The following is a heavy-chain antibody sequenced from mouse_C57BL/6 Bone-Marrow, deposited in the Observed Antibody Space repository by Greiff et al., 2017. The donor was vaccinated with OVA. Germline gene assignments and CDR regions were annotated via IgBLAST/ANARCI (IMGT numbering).Heavy chain of an antibody. J-gene: IGHJ2*01. CDR2: ISSGGDYI. CDR1: GFTFSSYA. CDR3: TRSTTVVATDFDY. V-gene: IGHV5-9-1*02. D-gene: IGHD1-1*01. Sequence: EVKLQESGEGLVKPGGSLKLSCAASGFTFSSYAMSWVRQTPEKRLEWVAYISSGGDYIYYADTVKGRLTISRDNARNTLYLQMSSLKSEDTAMYYCTRSTTVVATDFDYWGQGTTLTVSS.